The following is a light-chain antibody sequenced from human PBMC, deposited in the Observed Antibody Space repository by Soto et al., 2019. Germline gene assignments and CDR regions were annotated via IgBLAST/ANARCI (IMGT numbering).Light chain of an antibody. CDR1: SSDVGDYNY. V-gene: IGLV2-11*01. CDR3: CSYAGTYTYV. CDR2: DAT. J-gene: IGLJ1*01. Sequence: QSALTQPRSVSGSPGQSVTISCTGTSSDVGDYNYVSWYQQRPGKAPKLIIYDATKRPSGVPDRFSGSKSGNTASLTISGLQAEDEAEYYCCSYAGTYTYVFGTGTKVTVL.